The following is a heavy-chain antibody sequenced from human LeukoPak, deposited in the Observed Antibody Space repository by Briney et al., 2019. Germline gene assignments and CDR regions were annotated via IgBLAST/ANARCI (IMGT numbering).Heavy chain of an antibody. CDR3: ARDRATVGVSPYGSGGSCYSGRGMDV. V-gene: IGHV3-21*01. CDR2: ISGSSSHI. D-gene: IGHD2-15*01. J-gene: IGHJ6*02. CDR1: GFTFNTYS. Sequence: GGSLRLSCAASGFTFNTYSMNWVRQAPGKGLEWVSYISGSSSHIYYADSLKGRFTISRDNAKNSLFLQMNSLRAEDTAVYYCARDRATVGVSPYGSGGSCYSGRGMDVWGQGTTVTVSS.